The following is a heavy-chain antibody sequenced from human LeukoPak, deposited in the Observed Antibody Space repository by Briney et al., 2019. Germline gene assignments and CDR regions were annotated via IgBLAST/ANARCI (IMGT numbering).Heavy chain of an antibody. J-gene: IGHJ4*02. V-gene: IGHV5-51*01. CDR2: IYPGDSDT. D-gene: IGHD6-19*01. CDR3: ARRIAVAGTDYFDY. Sequence: GESLKISWQGSGYSFTSYWIGWVRQMPGKGLEWIGSIYPGDSDTRYSPSFQGQVTISADKSLTTAYLQWSSLKASDTAMYYCARRIAVAGTDYFDYWGQGTLVTVSS. CDR1: GYSFTSYW.